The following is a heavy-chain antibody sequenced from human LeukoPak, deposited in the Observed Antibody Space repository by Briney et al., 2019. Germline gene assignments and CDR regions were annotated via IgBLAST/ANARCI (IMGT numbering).Heavy chain of an antibody. CDR1: GGSISSYY. CDR2: IYYSGST. Sequence: SETLSLTCTVSGGSISSYYWSWIRQPPGKGLEWIGYIYYSGSTNYNPSLKSRVTISVDTSKNQFSLKLSSVTAADTAVYYCARIDVWSGRRESFDYGGQGTLVTVSS. V-gene: IGHV4-59*01. D-gene: IGHD3-3*01. CDR3: ARIDVWSGRRESFDY. J-gene: IGHJ4*02.